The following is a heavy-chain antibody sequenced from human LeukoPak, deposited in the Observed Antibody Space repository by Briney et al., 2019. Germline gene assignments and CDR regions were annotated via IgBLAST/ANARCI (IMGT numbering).Heavy chain of an antibody. CDR3: ARGLGNRITMIVVVKSGAFDI. V-gene: IGHV4-34*01. CDR2: IHHSGST. CDR1: GGSFSGYY. Sequence: SETLSLTCAVYGGSFSGYYWSWIRQPPGRGLEWIGEIHHSGSTNYNPSLKSRVTISVDTSKNQFSLKLSSVTAADTAVYYCARGLGNRITMIVVVKSGAFDIWGQGTMVTVSS. J-gene: IGHJ3*02. D-gene: IGHD3-22*01.